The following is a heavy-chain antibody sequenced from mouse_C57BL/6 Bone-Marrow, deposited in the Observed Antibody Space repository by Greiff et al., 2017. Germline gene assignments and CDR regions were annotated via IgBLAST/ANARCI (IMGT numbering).Heavy chain of an antibody. J-gene: IGHJ2*01. CDR2: IDPETGGT. V-gene: IGHV1-15*01. CDR1: GYSFTDYE. CDR3: TSGGDC. Sequence: QVQLQQSGPELVRPGASVTLSCKASGYSFTDYEMHWVKQKPVHGLEWIGAIDPETGGTAYNQKFKGKAIVTADKSSSTAYMELRSLTSEDSAVYYCTSGGDCWGQGTTLTVSS.